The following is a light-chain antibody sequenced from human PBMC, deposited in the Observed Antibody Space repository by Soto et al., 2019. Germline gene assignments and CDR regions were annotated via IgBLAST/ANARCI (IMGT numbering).Light chain of an antibody. J-gene: IGLJ1*01. Sequence: QSALTQPASVSGSPGQSITISCTGTSSDVGGYNYVSWYQQHPGKAPKLMIYDFSNWSLGVFNRFSGSNFGTTASLTFSGLQAEDEADYYCSSYTSSSTYVFGTGTKVTVL. CDR1: SSDVGGYNY. V-gene: IGLV2-14*01. CDR3: SSYTSSSTYV. CDR2: DFS.